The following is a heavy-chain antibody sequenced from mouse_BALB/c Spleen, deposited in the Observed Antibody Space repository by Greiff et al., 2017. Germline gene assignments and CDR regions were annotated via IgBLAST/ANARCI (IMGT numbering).Heavy chain of an antibody. J-gene: IGHJ4*01. Sequence: VQLKQSGGGLVQPGGSMKLSCVASGFTFSNYWMNWVRQSPEKGLEWVAEIRLKSNNYATHYAESVKGRFTISRDDSKSSVYLQMNNLRAEDTGIYYCTAYDYGAMDYWGQGTSVTVSS. CDR2: IRLKSNNYAT. V-gene: IGHV6-6*02. CDR1: GFTFSNYW. CDR3: TAYDYGAMDY. D-gene: IGHD6-5*01.